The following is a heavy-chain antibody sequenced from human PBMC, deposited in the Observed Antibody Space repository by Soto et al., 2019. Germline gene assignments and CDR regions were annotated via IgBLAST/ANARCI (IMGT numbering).Heavy chain of an antibody. CDR3: ARGAQPFTAVAATLSDF. CDR1: GFTFSRYS. V-gene: IGHV3-48*01. CDR2: ISSSSSTI. D-gene: IGHD6-19*01. Sequence: PGGSLRLSCAASGFTFSRYSMNWVRQAPGKGLEWVSYISSSSSTIYYADSVKGRFTISRDNAKNSLYLQMNSLRAEDTAVYYCARGAQPFTAVAATLSDFWGQGILVTVSS. J-gene: IGHJ4*02.